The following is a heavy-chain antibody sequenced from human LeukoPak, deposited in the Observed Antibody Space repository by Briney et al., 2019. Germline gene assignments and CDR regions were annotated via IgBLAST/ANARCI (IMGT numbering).Heavy chain of an antibody. CDR2: INPNSGGT. D-gene: IGHD3-22*01. V-gene: IGHV1-2*06. J-gene: IGHJ3*02. CDR1: GYTFTGYY. CDR3: ARPYYESSGLYVDAFDI. Sequence: ASVKVSCKASGYTFTGYYMHWVRQAPGQGLGWMGRINPNSGGTTYAQKFQGRVTMTRDTSIGTAYMELSSLRSDDTALYYCARPYYESSGLYVDAFDIWGQGTMVTVSS.